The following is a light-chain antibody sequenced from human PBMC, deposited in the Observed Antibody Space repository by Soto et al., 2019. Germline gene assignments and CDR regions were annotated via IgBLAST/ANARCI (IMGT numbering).Light chain of an antibody. CDR2: AAS. CDR3: QQGYSTPWT. Sequence: DIQLAPFPTSPAASFGDRDTNPFRASENINFYLHWYQQKPGKAPKLLIYAASTLQSGVPSRFSGSGSGTDFTLTLNSLQPEDFATYYCQQGYSTPWTFGQGTKVDIK. CDR1: ENINFY. J-gene: IGKJ1*01. V-gene: IGKV1-39*01.